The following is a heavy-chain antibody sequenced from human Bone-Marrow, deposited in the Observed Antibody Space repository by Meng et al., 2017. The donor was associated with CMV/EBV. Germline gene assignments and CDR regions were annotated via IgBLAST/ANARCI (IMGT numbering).Heavy chain of an antibody. Sequence: SVKVSCKASGGTFSSYAISWVRQAPGQGLEWMGGIIPILGIANYAQKFQGRVTITRNTSISTAYMELSSLRSEDTAVYYCARGVARTYYDFWSGCGDVWGQGTTVTVSS. CDR1: GGTFSSYA. CDR2: IIPILGIA. CDR3: ARGVARTYYDFWSGCGDV. J-gene: IGHJ6*02. D-gene: IGHD3-3*01. V-gene: IGHV1-69*10.